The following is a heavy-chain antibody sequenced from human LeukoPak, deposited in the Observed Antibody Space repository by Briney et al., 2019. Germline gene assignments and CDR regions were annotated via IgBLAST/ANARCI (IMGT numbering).Heavy chain of an antibody. CDR1: GFTFTSYG. CDR2: ILYDGSNK. CDR3: SRESYPVITQRFPNWFDP. Sequence: GGSLRLSCAASGFTFTSYGMHWVRQALGKGLEWVAYILYDGSNKYYADSVKGRFTISRDNAKNSLYLQMNSLRAEDTAVYYCSRESYPVITQRFPNWFDPWGQGTLVTVSS. J-gene: IGHJ5*02. D-gene: IGHD1-26*01. V-gene: IGHV3-30*02.